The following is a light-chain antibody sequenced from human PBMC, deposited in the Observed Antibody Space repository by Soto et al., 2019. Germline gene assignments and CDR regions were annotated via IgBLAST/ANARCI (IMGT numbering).Light chain of an antibody. CDR1: SSDVGGHNS. CDR3: SSYTSSSTLV. CDR2: DVS. Sequence: QSVLTQPASVSGSPGQSITISCTGTSSDVGGHNSVAWYQHNPGKAPKLMIYDVSNRPSGVSSRFSGSKSGNTASLSISGLQAEDEADYYCSSYTSSSTLVFGPGTKLTVL. V-gene: IGLV2-14*01. J-gene: IGLJ1*01.